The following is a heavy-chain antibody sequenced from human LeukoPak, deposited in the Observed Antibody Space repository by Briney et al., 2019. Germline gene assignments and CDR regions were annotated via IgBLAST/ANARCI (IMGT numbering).Heavy chain of an antibody. CDR1: GFIFEDYG. CDR2: INWNGGST. V-gene: IGHV3-20*04. Sequence: PGGSLRLSCAPSGFIFEDYGMHWVRQAPGEGLEWVSGINWNGGSTGYADSVKGRFTISRDNAKNSLYLQMNSLRAEDTALYYCARWGSGYNLFDYWGQGILVTVSS. J-gene: IGHJ4*02. CDR3: ARWGSGYNLFDY. D-gene: IGHD3-3*01.